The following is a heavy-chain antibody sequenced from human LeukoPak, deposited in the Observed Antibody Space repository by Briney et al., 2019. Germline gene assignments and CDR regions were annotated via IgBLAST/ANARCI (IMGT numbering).Heavy chain of an antibody. CDR3: AKDLEATYYYDSSGYSYVGY. CDR2: IRYDGSNK. D-gene: IGHD3-22*01. J-gene: IGHJ4*02. CDR1: GFTFSSYG. V-gene: IGHV3-30*02. Sequence: GGSLRLSCAASGFTFSSYGMHWVRQAPGKGLEWVAFIRYDGSNKYYADSVKGRFTISRDNSKNTLYLQMNSLRAEDTAVYYCAKDLEATYYYDSSGYSYVGYWGQGTLVTVSS.